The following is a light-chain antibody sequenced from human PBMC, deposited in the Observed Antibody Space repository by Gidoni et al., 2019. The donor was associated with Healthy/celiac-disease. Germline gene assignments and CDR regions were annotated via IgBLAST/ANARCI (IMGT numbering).Light chain of an antibody. CDR2: DAS. Sequence: DIQMTQSPSSLSASVGDRVTITCLASQDISNYLNWYQQKPGKAPKLLIYDASNLETGVPSRFSGSGSGTDFTFTISSLQPDDIATYYCQQYDNLPSLTFGGGTKVEIK. V-gene: IGKV1-33*01. J-gene: IGKJ4*01. CDR3: QQYDNLPSLT. CDR1: QDISNY.